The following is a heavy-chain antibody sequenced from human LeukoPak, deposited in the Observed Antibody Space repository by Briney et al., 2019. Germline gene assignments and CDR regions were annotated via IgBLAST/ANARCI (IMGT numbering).Heavy chain of an antibody. CDR3: ARGRVAGIVYYYYYGMDV. CDR1: GGSFSGYY. Sequence: SETLCLTCAVYGGSFSGYYWGWIRQPPGKGLEWVSEINHSGGTNYNPSLKSRVTISVDTSKNQFSLKLSSVTAADTAVYYCARGRVAGIVYYYYYGMDVWGQGTTVTVSS. D-gene: IGHD6-19*01. V-gene: IGHV4-34*01. J-gene: IGHJ6*02. CDR2: INHSGGT.